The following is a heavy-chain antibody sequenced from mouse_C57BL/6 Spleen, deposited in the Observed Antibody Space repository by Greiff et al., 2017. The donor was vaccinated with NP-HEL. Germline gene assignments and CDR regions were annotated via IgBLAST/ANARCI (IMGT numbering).Heavy chain of an antibody. CDR2: IDPTDSVT. CDR3: ARKRRSSENAMDY. D-gene: IGHD1-1*01. V-gene: IGHV1-52*01. Sequence: VQLQLPGSELVRPGSSVMLSCKASGYTFTSYWMHWVKQRPRQGLEWIGNIDPTDSVTHYNHKFKDKATLTVDKSSSTAYMQLSSLTSEDSAVYYCARKRRSSENAMDYWGQGTSVTVSS. CDR1: GYTFTSYW. J-gene: IGHJ4*01.